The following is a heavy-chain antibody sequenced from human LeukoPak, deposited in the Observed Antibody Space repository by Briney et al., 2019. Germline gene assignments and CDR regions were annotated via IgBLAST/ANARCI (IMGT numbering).Heavy chain of an antibody. D-gene: IGHD2-2*01. CDR1: GFTFSSYS. J-gene: IGHJ5*02. CDR2: ISSSSSCI. CDR3: AKPGYCSSTSCSNWFDP. V-gene: IGHV3-21*04. Sequence: GGSLRLSCAASGFTFSSYSMNWVRQAPGKGLERVSFISSSSSCIYYADSVKGRFTISRDNAKNSLYLQMNSLRAEDTAVYYCAKPGYCSSTSCSNWFDPWGQGTLVTVSS.